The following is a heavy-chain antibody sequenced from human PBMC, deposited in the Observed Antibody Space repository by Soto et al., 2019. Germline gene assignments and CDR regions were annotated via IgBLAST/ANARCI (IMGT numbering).Heavy chain of an antibody. J-gene: IGHJ6*02. CDR1: GVTFSKFI. Sequence: QVQLEQSGGEVKKPGSSVKVSCKASGVTFSKFIMTLVRQAPGLGLEWVGGIIPIFGTANYAQKFQGRVTITADESTSTSYMEVNNLRSEDTAVYYCAKVRYSSPMGYYYGMDVWGQGTTVTVSS. V-gene: IGHV1-69*01. D-gene: IGHD6-19*01. CDR3: AKVRYSSPMGYYYGMDV. CDR2: IIPIFGTA.